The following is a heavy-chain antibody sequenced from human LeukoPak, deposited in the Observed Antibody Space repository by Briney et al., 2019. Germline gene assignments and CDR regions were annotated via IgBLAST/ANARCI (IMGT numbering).Heavy chain of an antibody. D-gene: IGHD6-19*01. CDR2: INHSGST. J-gene: IGHJ4*02. V-gene: IGHV4-34*01. CDR3: ESGSIAVAGTAGYYFDY. CDR1: GGSFSGYY. Sequence: SETLSLTCAVYGGSFSGYYWSWIRQPPGKGLEWSWEINHSGSTNYNPSLKSRVTISVDTSKNQFSLKLRSVTAGDPAVYYCESGSIAVAGTAGYYFDYWGQGTLVTVSS.